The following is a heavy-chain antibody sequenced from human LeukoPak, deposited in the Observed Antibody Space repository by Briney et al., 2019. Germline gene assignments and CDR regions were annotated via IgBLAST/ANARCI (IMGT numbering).Heavy chain of an antibody. CDR2: MNPNSGNT. V-gene: IGHV1-8*01. CDR1: GYTFTSYD. CDR3: ARGLRDSSGREYFQH. Sequence: ASVKVSCKASGYTFTSYDISWVRQAAGQGLEWMGWMNPNSGNTGHAQKFKGRVTMTGNTSINTAYMELSSLRSEDTAVYYCARGLRDSSGREYFQHWGQGTLVTVSS. D-gene: IGHD3-22*01. J-gene: IGHJ1*01.